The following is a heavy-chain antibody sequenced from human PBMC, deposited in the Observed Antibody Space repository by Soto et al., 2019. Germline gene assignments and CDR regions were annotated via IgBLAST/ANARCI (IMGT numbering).Heavy chain of an antibody. V-gene: IGHV3-48*01. Sequence: GGPMRLSCGASGFTCSSYGRNWVRQATGKGLEWVSYISSSSSTRYYADSVKGGLTISRDKAKNSLELQMNSQRAEDTAGYYNSIHHHYYPSGSPHAFDILGQGTMVTVSS. CDR3: SIHHHYYPSGSPHAFDI. CDR1: GFTCSSYG. D-gene: IGHD3-10*01. CDR2: ISSSSSTR. J-gene: IGHJ3*02.